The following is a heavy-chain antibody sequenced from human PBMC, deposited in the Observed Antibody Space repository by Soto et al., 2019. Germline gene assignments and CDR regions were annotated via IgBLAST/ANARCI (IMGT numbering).Heavy chain of an antibody. CDR1: GYTFSTYG. CDR2: INPFKGDT. D-gene: IGHD2-2*02. V-gene: IGHV1-18*01. Sequence: APVKVSCKASGYTFSTYGITWVRQAPGQGLDWMGWINPFKGDTNSAARFQDRVTMTTDTSTRTAYMELRSLRSDDTAVYYCARVKVPAAILGAFDLWGQGTLVTVSS. J-gene: IGHJ3*01. CDR3: ARVKVPAAILGAFDL.